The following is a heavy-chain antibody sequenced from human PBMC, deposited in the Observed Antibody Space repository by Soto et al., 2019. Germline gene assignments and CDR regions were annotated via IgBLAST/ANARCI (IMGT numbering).Heavy chain of an antibody. CDR3: AREAAGYSYGLGVDY. V-gene: IGHV3-33*01. J-gene: IGHJ4*02. Sequence: PGGSLRLSCAASGFTFSSYGMHWVRQAPGKGLEWVAVIWYDGSNKYYADSVKGRFTISRDNSKNTLYLQMNSLRAEDTAVYYCAREAAGYSYGLGVDYWGQGTLVTVSS. CDR2: IWYDGSNK. D-gene: IGHD5-18*01. CDR1: GFTFSSYG.